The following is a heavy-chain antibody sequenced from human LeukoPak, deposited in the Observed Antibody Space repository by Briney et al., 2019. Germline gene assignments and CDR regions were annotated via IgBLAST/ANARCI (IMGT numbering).Heavy chain of an antibody. D-gene: IGHD3-22*01. Sequence: SETLSLTCAVYGGSFSGYYWSWIRQPPGKGLEWIGEINHSGSTNYNPSLKSRVTISVDTSKNQFSPKLSSVTAADTAVYYCARRRLYYYDSSGYYGTYYFDYWGQGTLVTVSS. CDR3: ARRRLYYYDSSGYYGTYYFDY. CDR1: GGSFSGYY. V-gene: IGHV4-34*01. J-gene: IGHJ4*02. CDR2: INHSGST.